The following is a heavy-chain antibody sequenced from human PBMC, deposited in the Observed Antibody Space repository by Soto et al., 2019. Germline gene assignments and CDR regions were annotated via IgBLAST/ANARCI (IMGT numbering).Heavy chain of an antibody. J-gene: IGHJ6*02. V-gene: IGHV3-53*01. D-gene: IGHD6-19*01. CDR3: ARELVQCLQPRYYYYGMDV. Sequence: GGSLRLSCAASGFTVSSNYMSWVRQAPGKGLEWVSVIYSGGSTYYADSVKGRFTISRDNSKNTLYLQMNSLRAEDTAVYYCARELVQCLQPRYYYYGMDVWGQGTTVTVSS. CDR2: IYSGGST. CDR1: GFTVSSNY.